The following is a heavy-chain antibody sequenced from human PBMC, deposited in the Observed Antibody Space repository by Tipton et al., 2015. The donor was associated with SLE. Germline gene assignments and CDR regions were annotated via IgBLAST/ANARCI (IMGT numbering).Heavy chain of an antibody. D-gene: IGHD6-13*01. Sequence: TLSLTCTVSGGSISSSSSYRGWIRQPPGKGLECIGSIYHSGSTYYNPSLKSRVTISVDTSKNQFSLKLSSVTAADTAVNYCAGQRAAAVWGYFDNWGQGTLLAVSS. J-gene: IGHJ4*02. V-gene: IGHV4-39*07. CDR2: IYHSGST. CDR3: AGQRAAAVWGYFDN. CDR1: GGSISSSSSY.